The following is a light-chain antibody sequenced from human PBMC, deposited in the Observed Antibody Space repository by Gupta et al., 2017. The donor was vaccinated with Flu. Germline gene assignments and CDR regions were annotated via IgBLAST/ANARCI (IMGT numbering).Light chain of an antibody. CDR1: QSISSY. V-gene: IGKV1-39*01. CDR3: QQSYSTPFT. J-gene: IGKJ3*01. Sequence: PSSLSASVGDRVTITCRASQSISSYLNWYQQKPGKAPKLLIYAASSLQSGVPSRFSGSGSGTDFTLTISSLQPEDFATYYCQQSYSTPFTFGPGTKGDIK. CDR2: AAS.